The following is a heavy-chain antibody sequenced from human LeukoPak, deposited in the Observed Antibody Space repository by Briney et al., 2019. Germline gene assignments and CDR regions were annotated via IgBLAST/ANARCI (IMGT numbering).Heavy chain of an antibody. Sequence: NPSETLSLSCTVSGVFIVRHYWIWLRQTPGKGLEWIGQISYSGSTNYNPSLKSRVTISLDRSMNQVSLRLSSVTAADTAVYYCAGDGEGDQGWDYWGQGTLVTVSS. CDR1: GVFIVRHY. V-gene: IGHV4-59*11. CDR2: ISYSGST. CDR3: AGDGEGDQGWDY. D-gene: IGHD2-15*01. J-gene: IGHJ4*02.